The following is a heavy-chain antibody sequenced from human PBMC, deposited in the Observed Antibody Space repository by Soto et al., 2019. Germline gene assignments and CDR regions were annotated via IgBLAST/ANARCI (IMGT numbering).Heavy chain of an antibody. CDR2: IYPGDSDT. Sequence: GESLKIACKGSVYSFTSYWIGWVRQMPGKGLEWMGIIYPGDSDTRYSPSFQGQVTISADKSISTAYLQWSSLKASDTAMYYCARHYGSGKRLPYFDYWGQGTLVTVSS. J-gene: IGHJ4*02. CDR3: ARHYGSGKRLPYFDY. V-gene: IGHV5-51*01. CDR1: VYSFTSYW. D-gene: IGHD3-10*01.